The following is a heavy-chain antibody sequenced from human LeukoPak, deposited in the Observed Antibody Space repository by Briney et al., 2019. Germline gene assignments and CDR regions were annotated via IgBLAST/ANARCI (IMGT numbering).Heavy chain of an antibody. CDR2: INPNSGGT. CDR3: ARAAGSDSRDFFDD. V-gene: IGHV1-2*02. CDR1: RYIFTHYN. J-gene: IGHJ4*02. Sequence: ASVTVSCKASRYIFTHYNMHWVRQAPGQGLEWMGWINPNSGGTNYAQKFQGRVTMTRDTSISTAYMELSGLRSDDTAVYYCARAAGSDSRDFFDDWGQGTLVTVSS. D-gene: IGHD2-21*02.